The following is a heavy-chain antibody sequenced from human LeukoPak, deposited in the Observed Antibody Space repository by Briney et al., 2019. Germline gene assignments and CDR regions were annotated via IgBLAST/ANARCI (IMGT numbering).Heavy chain of an antibody. CDR1: GYTFTGYY. CDR3: ARDYSGYDSGWFDP. CDR2: INPNSGGT. V-gene: IGHV1-2*02. Sequence: ASVKVSRKASGYTFTGYYMHWVRQAPGQGLEWMGWINPNSGGTNYAQKFQGRVTMTRDTSISTAYMELSRLRSDDTAVYYCARDYSGYDSGWFDPWGQGTLVTVSS. J-gene: IGHJ5*02. D-gene: IGHD5-12*01.